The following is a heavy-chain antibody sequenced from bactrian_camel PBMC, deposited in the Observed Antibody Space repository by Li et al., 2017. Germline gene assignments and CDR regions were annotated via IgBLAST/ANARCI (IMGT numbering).Heavy chain of an antibody. CDR1: GNTVRRNC. D-gene: IGHD1*01. J-gene: IGHJ4*01. Sequence: QLVESGGGSVQAGGSLRLSCAASGNTVRRNCMGWFRQAPGKEREGVAAIGSDARVRYADSVKGRFTISQNNAKNTLYLQMSSLKPEDTAIYYCAADWRFWEWCTLVWDEYNVWGQGTQVTVS. V-gene: IGHV3S53*01. CDR3: AADWRFWEWCTLVWDEYNV. CDR2: IGSDARV.